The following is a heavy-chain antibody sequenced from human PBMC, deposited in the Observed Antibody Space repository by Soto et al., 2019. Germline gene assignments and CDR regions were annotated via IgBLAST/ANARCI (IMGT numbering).Heavy chain of an antibody. J-gene: IGHJ4*02. D-gene: IGHD3-3*01. CDR1: GFTFDSYA. V-gene: IGHV3-23*01. CDR3: AKDVADYDFWGKGEDFDS. CDR2: ITGTGVRI. Sequence: EVQLLESGGGLVQPGGSLRLSCAASGFTFDSYAMNWVRQAPGKGLEWVSGITGTGVRIFYADSVKGRFTVSRDNSKNTLSLQMNSLRAEDTAVYYCAKDVADYDFWGKGEDFDSWGQGTLVTVSS.